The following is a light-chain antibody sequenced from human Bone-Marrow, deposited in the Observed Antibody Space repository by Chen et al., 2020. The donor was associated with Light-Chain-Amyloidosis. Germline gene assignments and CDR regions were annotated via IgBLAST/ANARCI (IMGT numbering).Light chain of an antibody. V-gene: IGKV1-5*03. CDR2: KAS. J-gene: IGKJ2*01. CDR3: QQYKSYTFT. Sequence: DIRMTQSPPTLSASVGDRVTITCRASQDIGDWLAWFQQKPGKAPNLLIYKASNLQRGGPSRFTGSGSGTEFALTIDSLQPDDFALYFCQQYKSYTFTFGQGTQL. CDR1: QDIGDW.